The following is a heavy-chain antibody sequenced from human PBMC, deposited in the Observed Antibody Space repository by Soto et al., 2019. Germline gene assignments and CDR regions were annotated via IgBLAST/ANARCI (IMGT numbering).Heavy chain of an antibody. Sequence: SETLSLTCAVYGGSFSGYYWSWIRQPPGKGLEWIGEINHSGSTNYNPSLKSRVTISVDTSKNQFSLKLSSVTAADTAVYYCARSGSSSWYRYYYGMDVWGQGTTVTV. CDR1: GGSFSGYY. CDR2: INHSGST. J-gene: IGHJ6*02. CDR3: ARSGSSSWYRYYYGMDV. V-gene: IGHV4-34*01. D-gene: IGHD6-13*01.